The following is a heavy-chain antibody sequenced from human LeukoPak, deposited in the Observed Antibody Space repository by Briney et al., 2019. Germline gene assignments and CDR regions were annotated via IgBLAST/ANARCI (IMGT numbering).Heavy chain of an antibody. CDR2: IYHSGST. Sequence: PSETLSLTCAVSGGSISSSNWWSWVRQPPGKGLEWIGEIYHSGSTNYNPSLKSRVTISVDKSKNQFSLKLCSVTAADTAVYYCASKILETEYSSGWPYFDYWGQGTLVTVSS. CDR3: ASKILETEYSSGWPYFDY. CDR1: GGSISSSNW. V-gene: IGHV4-4*02. J-gene: IGHJ4*02. D-gene: IGHD6-19*01.